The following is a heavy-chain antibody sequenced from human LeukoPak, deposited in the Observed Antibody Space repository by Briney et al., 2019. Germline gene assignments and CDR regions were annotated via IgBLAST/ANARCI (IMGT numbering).Heavy chain of an antibody. CDR2: ISGSGGST. Sequence: GGSLSLSCAASGFTFSTYAMSWVRQAPGKGLEWVSGISGSGGSTYYADSVKGRFTISRDNPKNTLYLQMNSLRVEDTAVYYCAKDFYRDITARIHYWGQGTLVTVSS. CDR1: GFTFSTYA. V-gene: IGHV3-23*01. J-gene: IGHJ4*02. CDR3: AKDFYRDITARIHY. D-gene: IGHD2-21*01.